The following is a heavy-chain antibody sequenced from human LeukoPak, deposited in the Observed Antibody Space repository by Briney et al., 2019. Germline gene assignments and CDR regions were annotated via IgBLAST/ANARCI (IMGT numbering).Heavy chain of an antibody. D-gene: IGHD6-25*01. CDR1: GYTFTGYY. CDR3: ARNKAGKSLDY. V-gene: IGHV1-2*02. CDR2: MNPNSGGT. J-gene: IGHJ4*02. Sequence: ASVKVSCKAPGYTFTGYYMHWVRQAPGQGLEWMAWMNPNSGGTSYAQKFQGRVTMTRDTSISTAYMELSRLRFDDTAVYHCARNKAGKSLDYWGQGTLVTVSS.